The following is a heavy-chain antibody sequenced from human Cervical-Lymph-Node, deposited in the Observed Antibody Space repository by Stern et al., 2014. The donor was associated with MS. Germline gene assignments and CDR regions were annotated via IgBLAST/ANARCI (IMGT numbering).Heavy chain of an antibody. CDR2: INTKGDST. D-gene: IGHD4-17*01. CDR1: GYTFRDYY. Sequence: QVQLVKSGAELKKPGASMKVSCKTSGYTFRDYYIQWVRQAPGQGLEYMGCINTKGDSTNYEQKFRGRVPMTSNTSINTAYLELNGLQSDDTAIYYCARDRYGDPFDYWGQGTLVTVSS. V-gene: IGHV1-2*02. J-gene: IGHJ4*02. CDR3: ARDRYGDPFDY.